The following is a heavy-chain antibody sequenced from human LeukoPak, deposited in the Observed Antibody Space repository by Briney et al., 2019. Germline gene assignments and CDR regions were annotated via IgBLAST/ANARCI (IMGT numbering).Heavy chain of an antibody. D-gene: IGHD2-2*01. CDR1: GFIFSSYA. CDR2: ISGSGGST. CDR3: AKGPYQLPLDY. V-gene: IGHV3-23*01. Sequence: GGSLRLSCAVSGFIFSSYAMSWVRQAPGKGLEWISAISGSGGSTYYADSVKGRFTISRDNSKNTLYLQMNSLRAEDTAVYYCAKGPYQLPLDYWGQGTLVTVSS. J-gene: IGHJ4*02.